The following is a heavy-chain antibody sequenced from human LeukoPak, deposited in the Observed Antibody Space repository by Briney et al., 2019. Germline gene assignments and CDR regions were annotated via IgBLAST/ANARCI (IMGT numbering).Heavy chain of an antibody. V-gene: IGHV4-39*07. Sequence: SETLSLTCTVSGGSISSSSYHWGWIRQPPGKGLEWIGSIYYSGSTYYNPSLKSRVTISVDTSKNQFSLKLSSVTAADTAVYFCARDFGYGADFDYWGQGTLVTVSS. J-gene: IGHJ4*02. CDR3: ARDFGYGADFDY. CDR1: GGSISSSSYH. CDR2: IYYSGST. D-gene: IGHD4/OR15-4a*01.